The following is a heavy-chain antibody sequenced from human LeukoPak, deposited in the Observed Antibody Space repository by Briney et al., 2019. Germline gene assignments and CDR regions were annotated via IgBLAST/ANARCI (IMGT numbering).Heavy chain of an antibody. J-gene: IGHJ4*02. D-gene: IGHD2-15*01. V-gene: IGHV3-23*01. CDR2: ITNSGGTT. CDR1: GFTFSSYD. Sequence: GGSLRLSCAASGFTFSSYDMGWVRQAPGKGLEWVSSITNSGGTTWYADSVRGRFTISRDQSKNTLYLQMSSLRAEDTAVYYCAKHSGMYYYFDYWGQGALVSVPS. CDR3: AKHSGMYYYFDY.